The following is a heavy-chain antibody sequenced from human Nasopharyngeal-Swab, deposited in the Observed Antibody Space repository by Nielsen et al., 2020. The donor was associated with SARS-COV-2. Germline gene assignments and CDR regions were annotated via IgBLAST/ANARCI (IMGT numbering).Heavy chain of an antibody. J-gene: IGHJ3*02. CDR1: GGSFSGYY. D-gene: IGHD2-2*01. CDR2: INHSGST. CDR3: ARERGSTSSHDAFDI. Sequence: SETLSLTCAVYGGSFSGYYWSWIRQPPGKGLEWIGEINHSGSTNYNPSLKSRVTISVDTSKNQFSLKLSSVTAADTAVYYCARERGSTSSHDAFDIWGQGTMVTVSS. V-gene: IGHV4-34*01.